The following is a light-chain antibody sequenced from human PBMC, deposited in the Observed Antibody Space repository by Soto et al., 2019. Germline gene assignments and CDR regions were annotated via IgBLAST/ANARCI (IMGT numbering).Light chain of an antibody. Sequence: DIQMTQSPSSLSASVGDRVTITCRASQGISRWLAWYQQKPGKAPKLLIFAASTLQSGVPSRFSGSGSGTDFTLTISSLQPEDFATYSCQQANSFPWTFGQGTKVDIK. CDR1: QGISRW. CDR3: QQANSFPWT. J-gene: IGKJ1*01. V-gene: IGKV1-12*01. CDR2: AAS.